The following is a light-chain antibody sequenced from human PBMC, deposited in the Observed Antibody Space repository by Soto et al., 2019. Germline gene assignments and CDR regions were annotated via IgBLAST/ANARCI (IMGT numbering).Light chain of an antibody. CDR1: QSVSSRY. CDR2: GAS. V-gene: IGKV3-20*01. CDR3: QQYGTSPT. Sequence: EIVLTQSPGTLSLSPGERATLSCRASQSVSSRYLAWYQQKPGQAPSLLIYGASTRAAAIPDRFSGSGSGTYFTLTISRLEPEDFAVYYCQQYGTSPTFGQGTKLEIK. J-gene: IGKJ2*01.